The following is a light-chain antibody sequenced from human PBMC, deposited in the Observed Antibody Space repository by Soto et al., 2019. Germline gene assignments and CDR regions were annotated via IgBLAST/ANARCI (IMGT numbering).Light chain of an antibody. Sequence: QSALTQPPSASGSPGQSVSISCTGTSSDVGGYNYVSGYQQHPGKASRLVIYEVNMQPSGVPDRFSGSKSGNTASLTVSGLQAEDEADYYRSSYAGSSNVFGTGTKVTVL. V-gene: IGLV2-8*01. CDR1: SSDVGGYNY. CDR2: EVN. CDR3: SSYAGSSNV. J-gene: IGLJ1*01.